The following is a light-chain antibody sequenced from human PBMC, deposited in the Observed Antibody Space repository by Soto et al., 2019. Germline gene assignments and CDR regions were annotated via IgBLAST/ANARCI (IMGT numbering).Light chain of an antibody. J-gene: IGKJ2*01. CDR1: QDIHNY. V-gene: IGKV1-16*02. CDR2: AAT. CDR3: QQYTDYPFT. Sequence: DIQMTQSPSSLSASVGDRVTITCRASQDIHNYLAWFQQKPGMAPKSLIYAATTLHSGVPSKFSGSASGTEFSLTITRLTPEYFATYYCQQYTDYPFTFGKGNKLEIK.